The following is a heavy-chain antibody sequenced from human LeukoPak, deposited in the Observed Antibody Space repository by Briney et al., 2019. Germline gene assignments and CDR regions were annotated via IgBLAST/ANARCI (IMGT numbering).Heavy chain of an antibody. D-gene: IGHD3-22*01. CDR1: GFTFDDYG. J-gene: IGHJ4*02. CDR2: INWNGGST. V-gene: IGHV3-20*04. CDR3: ARGQSYYDSSGTFDY. Sequence: PGGSLRLSCAASGFTFDDYGMSWVRQAPGKGLEWVSGINWNGGSTGYADSVKGRFTISRDNAKNSLYLQMNSLRAEDTALYYCARGQSYYDSSGTFDYWGQGTLVTVSS.